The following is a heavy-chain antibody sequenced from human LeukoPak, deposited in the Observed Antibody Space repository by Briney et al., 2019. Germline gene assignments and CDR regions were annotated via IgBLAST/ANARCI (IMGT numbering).Heavy chain of an antibody. D-gene: IGHD6-13*01. V-gene: IGHV4-31*03. CDR2: IYYSGST. J-gene: IGHJ4*02. Sequence: SETLSLTCTVSGGSISSGGYYWSWIRQHPGKGLEWIGYIYYSGSTYYNPSLKSRVTISVDTSKNQFSLKLSSVTAADTAVYYCARVRSSWFGFDYWGQGTLVTVSS. CDR3: ARVRSSWFGFDY. CDR1: GGSISSGGYY.